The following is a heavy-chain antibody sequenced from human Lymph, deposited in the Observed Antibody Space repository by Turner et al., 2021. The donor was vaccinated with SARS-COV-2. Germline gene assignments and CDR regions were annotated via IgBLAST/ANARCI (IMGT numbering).Heavy chain of an antibody. J-gene: IGHJ4*02. CDR1: GFTFSSYA. Sequence: QVQLVESGGGVVQPGRSRRLSWAASGFTFSSYAMNWVRQAPGKGLEWVTLISYDGSNKYYADSVKGRFTISRDNSKNTLYLQMNSLRAEDTAVYYCARSGPNFDFWGQGTLVTVSS. V-gene: IGHV3-30-3*01. CDR2: ISYDGSNK. CDR3: ARSGPNFDF. D-gene: IGHD7-27*01.